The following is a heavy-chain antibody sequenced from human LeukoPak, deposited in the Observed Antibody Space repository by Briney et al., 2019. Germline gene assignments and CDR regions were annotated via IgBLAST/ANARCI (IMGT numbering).Heavy chain of an antibody. V-gene: IGHV4-39*01. J-gene: IGHJ4*02. CDR2: IYYSGST. CDR3: ARPPSAYYYDSSGYYY. Sequence: PSETLSLTCTVSGGSIISSSYYWGWIRQPPGKGLEWIGSIYYSGSTYYNPSLKSRVTISVDTSKNQFSLKLSSVTAADTAVYYCARPPSAYYYDSSGYYYWGQGTLVTVSS. CDR1: GGSIISSSYY. D-gene: IGHD3-22*01.